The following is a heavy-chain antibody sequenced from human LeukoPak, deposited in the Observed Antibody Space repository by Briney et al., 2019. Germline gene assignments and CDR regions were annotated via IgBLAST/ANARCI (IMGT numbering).Heavy chain of an antibody. D-gene: IGHD4-17*01. J-gene: IGHJ1*01. CDR1: GFTFDDYG. CDR3: AKENGDYGYFQH. CDR2: IDWSGRST. Sequence: GGSLRLSCAASGFTFDDYGMSWVRQAPGKGLEWVSGIDWSGRSTGYADSVKGRFTISRDNAKNSLYLQMNSLRPEDTAVYYCAKENGDYGYFQHWGQGTLVTVSS. V-gene: IGHV3-20*04.